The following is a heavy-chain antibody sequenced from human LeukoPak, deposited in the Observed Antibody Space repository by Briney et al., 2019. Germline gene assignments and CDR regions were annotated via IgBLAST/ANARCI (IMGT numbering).Heavy chain of an antibody. CDR1: GFTVSSNY. V-gene: IGHV3-30*02. D-gene: IGHD6-13*01. J-gene: IGHJ4*02. CDR3: AKVGGISAAGAYFDY. Sequence: PGGSLRLSCATSGFTVSSNYMSWVRQAPGKGLEWVTFIRDDGSNKYYADSVKGRFTISRDNSKNTLFLQMNSLRAEDTAVYYCAKVGGISAAGAYFDYWGQGTLVTVSS. CDR2: IRDDGSNK.